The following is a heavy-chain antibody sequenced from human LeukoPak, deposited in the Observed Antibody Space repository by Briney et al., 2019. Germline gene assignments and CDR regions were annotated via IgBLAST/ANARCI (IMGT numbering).Heavy chain of an antibody. Sequence: GGSLRLSCAASGFTFSSYAMHWVRQAPGKGLEWVAVISYDGSNKYYADSVKGRFTISRDNSKNTLYLQMNSLRAEDTAVYYCAREVRDTIFGVVGRGGWFDPWGQGTLVTVSS. J-gene: IGHJ5*02. V-gene: IGHV3-30-3*01. CDR3: AREVRDTIFGVVGRGGWFDP. D-gene: IGHD3-3*01. CDR1: GFTFSSYA. CDR2: ISYDGSNK.